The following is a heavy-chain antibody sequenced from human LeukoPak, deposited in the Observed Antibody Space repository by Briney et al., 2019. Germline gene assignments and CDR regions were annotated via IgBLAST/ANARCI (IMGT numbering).Heavy chain of an antibody. J-gene: IGHJ3*02. CDR1: GGSISSSSYY. CDR2: IYYSGST. V-gene: IGHV4-39*01. CDR3: ARHEPLDAFDI. Sequence: SETLSLTCTVSGGSISSSSYYWGWSRQPPGKGLEWIGSIYYSGSTYYNPSLKSRVTISVDTSKNQFSLKLSSVTAADTAVYYCARHEPLDAFDIWGQGTMVTVSS. D-gene: IGHD1-14*01.